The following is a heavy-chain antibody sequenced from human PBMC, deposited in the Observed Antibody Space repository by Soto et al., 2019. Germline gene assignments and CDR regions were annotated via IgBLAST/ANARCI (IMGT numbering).Heavy chain of an antibody. CDR3: AQRPSPYNWNDGDAFDI. CDR1: GFSLSTSGVG. V-gene: IGHV2-5*02. D-gene: IGHD1-20*01. J-gene: IGHJ3*02. CDR2: IYWDDDK. Sequence: QITLKESGPTLVKPTQTLTLTCTFSGFSLSTSGVGVGWIRQPPGKALEWLALIYWDDDKRYSPSLKSRLTITKNTSKNQVVLTMTIMDPVDTATYYCAQRPSPYNWNDGDAFDIWGQGTMVTVSS.